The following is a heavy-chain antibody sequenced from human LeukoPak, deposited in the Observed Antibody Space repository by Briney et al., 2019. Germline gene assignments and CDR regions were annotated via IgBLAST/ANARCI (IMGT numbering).Heavy chain of an antibody. CDR1: GFTFSSYG. CDR3: AKGGIAVALDY. D-gene: IGHD6-19*01. V-gene: IGHV3-30*18. J-gene: IGHJ4*02. Sequence: PGRSLRLSCAASGFTFSSYGMHWVRQAPGKGLEWVAVISYDGSNKYYADSVKGRFTISRDNSKNTLYLQMNSLRAGDTAVYYCAKGGIAVALDYWGQGTLVTVSS. CDR2: ISYDGSNK.